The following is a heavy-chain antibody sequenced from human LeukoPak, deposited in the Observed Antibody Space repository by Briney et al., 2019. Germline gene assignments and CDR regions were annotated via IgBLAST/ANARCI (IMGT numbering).Heavy chain of an antibody. CDR3: ASIPDY. CDR2: IFYSGST. J-gene: IGHJ4*02. Sequence: SETLSLTCTVSGGSISTSNYYWGWIRQPPGKGLEWIGNIFYSGSTYYSPSLKSRVTISLDTSRNQFSLKLNSVTAADTAVYYCASIPDYWGQGTLVTVSS. CDR1: GGSISTSNYY. V-gene: IGHV4-39*07.